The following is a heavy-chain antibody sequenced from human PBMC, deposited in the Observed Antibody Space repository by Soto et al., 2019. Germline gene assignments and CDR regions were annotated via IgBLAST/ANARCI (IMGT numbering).Heavy chain of an antibody. CDR2: IKSKTDGGTT. CDR1: GFTFSNAW. D-gene: IGHD3-10*01. J-gene: IGHJ4*02. V-gene: IGHV3-15*07. CDR3: TTMVRGVIRPDY. Sequence: EVQLVESGGGLVKPGGSLRLSCAASGFTFSNAWMNWVRQAPGKGLEWVGRIKSKTDGGTTDYAAPVKGRFTISRDDSKNTLYLRMNSLKTEDTAVYYCTTMVRGVIRPDYWGQGTLVTVSS.